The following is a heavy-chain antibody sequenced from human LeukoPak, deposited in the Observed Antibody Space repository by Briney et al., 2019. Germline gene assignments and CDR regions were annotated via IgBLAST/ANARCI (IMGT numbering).Heavy chain of an antibody. CDR1: GYSISSGYY. CDR2: INHSGST. D-gene: IGHD5-18*01. CDR3: ARGRGYSYGFRSYYFDY. Sequence: PSETLSLTCTVSGYSISSGYYWGWIRQPPGKGLEWIGEINHSGSTNYNPSLKSRVTISVDTSKNQFSLKLSSVTAADTAVYYCARGRGYSYGFRSYYFDYWGQGTLVTVSS. J-gene: IGHJ4*02. V-gene: IGHV4-38-2*02.